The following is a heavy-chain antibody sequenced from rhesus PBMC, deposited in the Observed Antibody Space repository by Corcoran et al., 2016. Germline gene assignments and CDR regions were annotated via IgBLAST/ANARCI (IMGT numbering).Heavy chain of an antibody. CDR1: GGTISCNW. V-gene: IGHV4-147*01. CDR3: ARGGYYDTAYDY. CDR2: ISTIIGNT. D-gene: IGHD3-28*01. Sequence: QLQLQESGPGLVKPSETLSLTCAVSGGTISCNWWSWIRQTPGKGLEWIGRISTIIGNTSYKPSLKSRVTFSTDTTKNQISLKLSSVTAADTSVYYCARGGYYDTAYDYWGQGVLVTVSS. J-gene: IGHJ4*01.